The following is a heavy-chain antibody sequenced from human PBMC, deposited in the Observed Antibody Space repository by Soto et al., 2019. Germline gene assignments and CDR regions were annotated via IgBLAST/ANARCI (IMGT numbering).Heavy chain of an antibody. CDR1: GGSVTNSGYY. D-gene: IGHD4-4*01. V-gene: IGHV4-39*01. CDR2: VYYRGRS. J-gene: IGHJ4*02. CDR3: VSKRNTVITQAYFDD. Sequence: PXETLSLPCTVSGGSVTNSGYYWGWIRQSPGKGLEWIGSVYYRGRSYSKSSVKSRVTISVDTSKNQFSLNLNSVTASDTAVYFCVSKRNTVITQAYFDDWGPGALVTVSS.